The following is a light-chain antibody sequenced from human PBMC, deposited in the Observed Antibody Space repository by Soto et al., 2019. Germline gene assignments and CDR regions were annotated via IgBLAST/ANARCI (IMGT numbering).Light chain of an antibody. J-gene: IGLJ1*01. CDR1: SGDVGGYNY. CDR3: SSYTSSSTYV. Sequence: QPASVSGSPGQSITISCTGTSGDVGGYNYVSWYQQHPGKAPKLMIYEVTYRPSGVSNRFSGSKSGNTASLTISGLQAEDEAEYYCSSYTSSSTYVFGTGTKLTVL. CDR2: EVT. V-gene: IGLV2-14*01.